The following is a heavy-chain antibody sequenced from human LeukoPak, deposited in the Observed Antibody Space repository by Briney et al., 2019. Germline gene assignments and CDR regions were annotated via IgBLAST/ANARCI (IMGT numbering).Heavy chain of an antibody. V-gene: IGHV4-59*08. CDR3: ARHSSYGHFDY. CDR1: GGSINSYY. CDR2: IYYSGST. J-gene: IGHJ4*02. Sequence: SETLSLTCTVSGGSINSYYWSWIRQPPGKELEWIGYIYYSGSTNYNPSLKSRVTISVDTSKNQFSLKLSSVTAADTAVYYCARHSSYGHFDYWGQGTLVTVSS. D-gene: IGHD3-10*01.